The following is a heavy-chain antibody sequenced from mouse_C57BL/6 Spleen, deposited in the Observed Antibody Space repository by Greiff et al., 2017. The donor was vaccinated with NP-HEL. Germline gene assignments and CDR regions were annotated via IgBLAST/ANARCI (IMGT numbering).Heavy chain of an antibody. Sequence: EVMLVESGGGLVKPGGFLKLSCAASGFTFSSYAMSWVRQTPEKRLEWVATISDGGSYTYYPDNVKGRFTISRDNAKNNLYLQMSHLKSEDTAMYYCARAPGGSMDYWGQGTSVTVSS. V-gene: IGHV5-4*03. J-gene: IGHJ4*01. CDR3: ARAPGGSMDY. CDR2: ISDGGSYT. D-gene: IGHD3-2*02. CDR1: GFTFSSYA.